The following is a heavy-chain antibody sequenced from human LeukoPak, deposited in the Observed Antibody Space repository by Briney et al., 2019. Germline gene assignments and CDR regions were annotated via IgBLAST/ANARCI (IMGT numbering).Heavy chain of an antibody. J-gene: IGHJ4*02. CDR1: GFTFSSYA. CDR3: ARGGDPDY. D-gene: IGHD2-21*02. Sequence: GGSLRLSCAASGFTFSSYAMSWVRQAPGKGLEWVSYISSSSGTIFYADSVKGRFTISRDNVKNSLYLQMNSLRAEDTAVYYCARGGDPDYWGQGTLVIVSS. CDR2: ISSSSGTI. V-gene: IGHV3-48*04.